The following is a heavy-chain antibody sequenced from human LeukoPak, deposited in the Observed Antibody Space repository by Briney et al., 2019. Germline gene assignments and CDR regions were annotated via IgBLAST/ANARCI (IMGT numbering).Heavy chain of an antibody. CDR1: KFTSRNYA. D-gene: IGHD6-6*01. CDR3: AKWKYSNSGIDDY. V-gene: IGHV3-23*01. CDR2: ISGSGGST. Sequence: GGSLRLSCAAFKFTSRNYAMSWVRQAPGKGLEWVSAISGSGGSTYYADSVKGRFTISRDNSKNTLSLQMNSLRAEDTAVYYCAKWKYSNSGIDDYWGQGTLVTVSS. J-gene: IGHJ4*02.